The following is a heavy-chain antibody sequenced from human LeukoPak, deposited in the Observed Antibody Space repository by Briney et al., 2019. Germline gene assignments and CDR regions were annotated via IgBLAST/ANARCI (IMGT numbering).Heavy chain of an antibody. D-gene: IGHD6-19*01. CDR3: AKDLSSGWYEDKFDY. V-gene: IGHV3-23*01. Sequence: ETLSLTCTVSGGSISSSSYYWGWIRQSPGKGLEWVSAITISGSSTYYADSVKGRFTISRDNSKNPLYLQMNSLRAEDTAVYYCAKDLSSGWYEDKFDYWGQGTLVTVSS. CDR2: ITISGSST. CDR1: GGSISSSSYY. J-gene: IGHJ4*02.